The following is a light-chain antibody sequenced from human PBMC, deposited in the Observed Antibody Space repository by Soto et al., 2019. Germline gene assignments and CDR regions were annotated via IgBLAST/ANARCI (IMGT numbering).Light chain of an antibody. CDR1: SSDVGGYNY. Sequence: QSVLTQPASVSGSPGQSITISCTGTSSDVGGYNYVSWYQQHPGEAPKLMIYEVSNRPSGVSNRFSGSKSGNTASLTISGLQAEDEADYYCSSYTSSSTLWVFGGGTKLTVL. V-gene: IGLV2-14*01. CDR2: EVS. J-gene: IGLJ3*02. CDR3: SSYTSSSTLWV.